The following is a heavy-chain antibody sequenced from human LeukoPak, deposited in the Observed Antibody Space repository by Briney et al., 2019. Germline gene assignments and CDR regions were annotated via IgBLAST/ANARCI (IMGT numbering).Heavy chain of an antibody. CDR3: ARVLDTAMVTDGN. J-gene: IGHJ4*02. Sequence: ASVKVSCKASGYTFTGYYMHWVRQAPGQGLEWMGWINPNSGGTNYAQKFQGRVTMTRDTSISTAYMELSRLRSDDTAVYYCARVLDTAMVTDGNWGQGTLVTVSS. D-gene: IGHD5-18*01. V-gene: IGHV1-2*02. CDR2: INPNSGGT. CDR1: GYTFTGYY.